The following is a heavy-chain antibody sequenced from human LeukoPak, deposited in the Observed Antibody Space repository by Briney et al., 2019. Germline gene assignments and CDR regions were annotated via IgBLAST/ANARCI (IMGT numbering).Heavy chain of an antibody. CDR2: IKQDGSEK. CDR1: GFTFSSYW. D-gene: IGHD3-22*01. CDR3: ARGAMIVVAASFVDY. Sequence: GGSLRLSCAASGFTFSSYWMSWVRQAPGKGLEWVANIKQDGSEKYYVDSVKGRFTISRDNAKNSLYLQMNSLGAEDTAVYYCARGAMIVVAASFVDYWGQGTLVTVSS. J-gene: IGHJ4*02. V-gene: IGHV3-7*01.